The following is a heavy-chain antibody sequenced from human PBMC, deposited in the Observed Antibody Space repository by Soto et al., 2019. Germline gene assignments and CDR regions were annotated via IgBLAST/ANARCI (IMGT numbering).Heavy chain of an antibody. CDR2: ISGNGEVI. CDR1: GFTFSDYY. D-gene: IGHD4-17*01. Sequence: GGSLRLSCAASGFTFSDYYIHWIRRAPGKGLEWVSYISGNGEVIQYAASARGRFTISRDNAENSVYLEMESLRDEDTALYYCARDVDADFRTDFDYWGRGTLVTVSS. CDR3: ARDVDADFRTDFDY. J-gene: IGHJ4*02. V-gene: IGHV3-11*01.